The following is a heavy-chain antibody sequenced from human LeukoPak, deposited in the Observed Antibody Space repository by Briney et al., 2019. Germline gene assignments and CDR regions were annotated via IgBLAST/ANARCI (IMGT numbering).Heavy chain of an antibody. D-gene: IGHD2-15*01. J-gene: IGHJ3*02. CDR2: IYTRGST. Sequence: SETLSLTCTVSGGSINNYYWSWIRQPAGKGLQWIGRIYTRGSTNYNPSLKSRVTMSVDTSKNQFSLKLSSVTAADTAVYYCARGRYCSADICSGGDAFDIWGQGTMVSVSS. CDR1: GGSINNYY. CDR3: ARGRYCSADICSGGDAFDI. V-gene: IGHV4-4*07.